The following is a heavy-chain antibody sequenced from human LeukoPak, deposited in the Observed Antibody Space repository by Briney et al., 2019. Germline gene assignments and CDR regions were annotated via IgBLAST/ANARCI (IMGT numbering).Heavy chain of an antibody. V-gene: IGHV1-2*06. J-gene: IGHJ4*02. D-gene: IGHD6-19*01. CDR3: ARWYPVTGTIDY. CDR1: GYTFTAYY. Sequence: GASLKVSCKASGYTFTAYYMHWVRQAPGQGLEWMGRINPNSGDTNYAQKFQGRVTMTRDTSINTAYMEVSRLRSVDTAVYYCARWYPVTGTIDYWGQGTLVTVSS. CDR2: INPNSGDT.